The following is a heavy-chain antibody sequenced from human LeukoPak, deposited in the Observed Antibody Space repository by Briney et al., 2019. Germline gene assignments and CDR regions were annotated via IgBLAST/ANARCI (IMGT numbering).Heavy chain of an antibody. CDR1: GFTFNNYA. V-gene: IGHV3-23*01. J-gene: IGHJ4*02. CDR3: AKGPTAAAIPDYFDY. CDR2: ISGSGGST. Sequence: GGSLRLSCAASGFTFNNYAMNWVRQAPGKGLEWVSVISGSGGSTYYADSVKGRFTISRDNSKNTLYLQMNSLRAEDTAVYYCAKGPTAAAIPDYFDYWGQGTLVTVSS. D-gene: IGHD2-2*02.